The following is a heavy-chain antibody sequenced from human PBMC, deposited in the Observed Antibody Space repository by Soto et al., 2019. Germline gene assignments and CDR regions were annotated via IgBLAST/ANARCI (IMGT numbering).Heavy chain of an antibody. CDR1: GFTFSNYS. Sequence: LRLSCAASGFTFSNYSMNWVRQAPGKGLEWVSYISSSSSTIYYADSVKGRFTISRDNAKNSLYLQMNSLRDEDTAVYYCARDGVYDFWSGPPPYVMDVWGQGTTVTVSS. CDR3: ARDGVYDFWSGPPPYVMDV. J-gene: IGHJ6*02. V-gene: IGHV3-48*02. D-gene: IGHD3-3*01. CDR2: ISSSSSTI.